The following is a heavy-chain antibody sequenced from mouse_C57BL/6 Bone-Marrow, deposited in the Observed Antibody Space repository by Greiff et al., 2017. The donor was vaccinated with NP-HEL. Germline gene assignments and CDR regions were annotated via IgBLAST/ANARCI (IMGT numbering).Heavy chain of an antibody. D-gene: IGHD4-1*01. J-gene: IGHJ1*03. CDR1: GYAFSSYW. CDR2: IYPGDGDT. CDR3: ARADNWDEVYWYFDV. Sequence: QVQLQQSGAELVKPGASVKISCKASGYAFSSYWMNWVKQRPGKGLEWIGQIYPGDGDTNYNGKFKGKATLTADKSSSTAYMQLSSLTSEDSAVYFCARADNWDEVYWYFDVWGTGTTVTVSS. V-gene: IGHV1-80*01.